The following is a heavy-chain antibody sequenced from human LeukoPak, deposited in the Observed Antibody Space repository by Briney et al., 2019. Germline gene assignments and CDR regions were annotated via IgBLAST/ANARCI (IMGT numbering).Heavy chain of an antibody. V-gene: IGHV4-39*07. CDR1: GGSISSSSYY. CDR2: INHSGST. Sequence: PSETLSLTCTVSGGSISSSSYYWGWIRQPPGKGLEWIGEINHSGSTNYNPSLKSRVTISVDTSKNQFSLKLSSVTAADTAVYYCARSFSEITMIVVAPGWFDPWGQGTLVTVSS. D-gene: IGHD3-22*01. CDR3: ARSFSEITMIVVAPGWFDP. J-gene: IGHJ5*02.